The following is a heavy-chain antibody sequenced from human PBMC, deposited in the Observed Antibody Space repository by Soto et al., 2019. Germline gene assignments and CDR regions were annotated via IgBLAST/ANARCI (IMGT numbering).Heavy chain of an antibody. Sequence: ASVKVSCKASGYTFTTYSMHWVRRTPGHGLEWMGVINPSGGRTSYAQKFQGRVTMTRDTSTSTVRMELSNLRSEDTAVYFCARDGGYDVLTGHYILLYYLDNWGLGTLVTVSS. D-gene: IGHD3-9*01. CDR1: GYTFTTYS. J-gene: IGHJ4*02. CDR2: INPSGGRT. CDR3: ARDGGYDVLTGHYILLYYLDN. V-gene: IGHV1-46*01.